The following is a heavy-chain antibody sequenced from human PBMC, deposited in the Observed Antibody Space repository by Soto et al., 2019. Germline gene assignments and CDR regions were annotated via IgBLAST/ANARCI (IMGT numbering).Heavy chain of an antibody. J-gene: IGHJ6*02. CDR2: INAGNGNT. V-gene: IGHV1-3*01. CDR1: GYTFTSYA. Sequence: ASVKVSCKASGYTFTSYAMHWVRQAPGQRLEWTGWINAGNGNTKYSQKFQGRVTITRDTSASTAYMELSSLRSEDTAVYYCARGSVGYYYYGMDVWGQGTTVTV. CDR3: ARGSVGYYYYGMDV. D-gene: IGHD1-26*01.